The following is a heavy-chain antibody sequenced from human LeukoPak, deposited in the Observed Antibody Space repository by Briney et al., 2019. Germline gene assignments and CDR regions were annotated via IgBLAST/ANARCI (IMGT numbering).Heavy chain of an antibody. CDR2: ISSSGGST. CDR3: ARLLEIDY. D-gene: IGHD2/OR15-2a*01. CDR1: GFTFSSYT. Sequence: GGSLRLSCAASGFTFSSYTMNWVRQAPGKGLEWVSSISSSGGSTYYTDSVKGRFTISRDNAKNSLYLQMNSLRAEDTAVYYCARLLEIDYWGQGTLVTVSS. V-gene: IGHV3-21*01. J-gene: IGHJ4*02.